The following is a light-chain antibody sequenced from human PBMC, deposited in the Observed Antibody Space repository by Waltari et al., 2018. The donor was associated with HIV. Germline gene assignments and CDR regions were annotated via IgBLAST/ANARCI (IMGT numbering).Light chain of an antibody. CDR1: QGIGED. CDR2: AAS. Sequence: DILMTQSPSSLSATIGDRVTITSRASQGIGEDLGWYQEKPGKAPKRLIYAASTLQSGVPSRFSGSGSGTEFTLTISSLQPEDFATYYCQQHNSYPRTFGQGTKVEVK. CDR3: QQHNSYPRT. V-gene: IGKV1-17*01. J-gene: IGKJ1*01.